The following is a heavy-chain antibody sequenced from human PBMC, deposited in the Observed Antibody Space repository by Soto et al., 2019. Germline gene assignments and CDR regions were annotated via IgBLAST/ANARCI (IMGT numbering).Heavy chain of an antibody. CDR1: GGSISSGGYY. CDR3: ARTPPHSATVT. Sequence: PSGTLSLTCTVSGGSISSGGYYWSWIRQHPGKGLEWIGYIYYSGSTYYNPSLKSRVTISVDTSKNQFSLKLSSVTAADTAVYYCARTPPHSATVTWGQGTLVTVSS. CDR2: IYYSGST. D-gene: IGHD2-15*01. V-gene: IGHV4-31*03. J-gene: IGHJ4*02.